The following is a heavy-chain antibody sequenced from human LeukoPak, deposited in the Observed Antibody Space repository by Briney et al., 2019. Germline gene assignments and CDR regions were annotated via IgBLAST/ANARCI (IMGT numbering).Heavy chain of an antibody. CDR1: GFTFSSYA. CDR2: ESYDGSEK. J-gene: IGHJ3*02. CDR3: ARDQGYCTSTTCYNAFDI. V-gene: IGHV3-30*04. Sequence: GGSLRLSCVAPGFTFSSYAFHWVRQAPGKGLEWVALESYDGSEKNYADAVKGRFTISRDNAKNTLFLQMNSLRADDTAVYYCARDQGYCTSTTCYNAFDIWGQGTMVTVSS. D-gene: IGHD2-2*02.